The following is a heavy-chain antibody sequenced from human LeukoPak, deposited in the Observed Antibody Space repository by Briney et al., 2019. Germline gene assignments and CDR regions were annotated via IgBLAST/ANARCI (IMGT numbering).Heavy chain of an antibody. CDR1: GGSFSGYY. Sequence: SETLSLTCAVYGGSFSGYYWSWIRQPPGKGLEWIGEINHSGSTNYNPSLKSRVTISVDTSKNQFSLKLSSVTAADTAVYYCARSSGTGTFSYWGQGTLVTVSS. D-gene: IGHD6-25*01. V-gene: IGHV4-34*01. CDR2: INHSGST. CDR3: ARSSGTGTFSY. J-gene: IGHJ4*02.